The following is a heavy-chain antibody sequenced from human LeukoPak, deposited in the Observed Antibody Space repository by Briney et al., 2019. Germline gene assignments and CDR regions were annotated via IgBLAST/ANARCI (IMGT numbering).Heavy chain of an antibody. V-gene: IGHV3-23*01. CDR2: ISGSGGTT. CDR3: AKGNYYYGSGTYPNFDY. D-gene: IGHD3-10*01. J-gene: IGHJ4*02. CDR1: GFTFSNYA. Sequence: SGGSLRLSCAASGFTFSNYAMNWVRQAPGKGLEWVSLISGSGGTTYYADSVKGRFTISRDNSKNTLYLQMNSLRVEDTAVHYCAKGNYYYGSGTYPNFDYWGQGTLVTVSS.